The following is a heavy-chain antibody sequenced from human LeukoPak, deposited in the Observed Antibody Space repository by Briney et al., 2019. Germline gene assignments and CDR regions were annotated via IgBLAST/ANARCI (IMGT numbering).Heavy chain of an antibody. D-gene: IGHD3-10*01. CDR2: IYYSGST. CDR3: ARAQYGSGSLASRWFDP. V-gene: IGHV4-59*01. Sequence: PSETLSLTCTVSGGSISSYYWSWIRQPPGKGLEWIGYIYYSGSTNYNPSLKSRVTISVDTSKNQFSLKLRSVTAADTAVYYCARAQYGSGSLASRWFDPWGQGTLVTVSS. J-gene: IGHJ5*02. CDR1: GGSISSYY.